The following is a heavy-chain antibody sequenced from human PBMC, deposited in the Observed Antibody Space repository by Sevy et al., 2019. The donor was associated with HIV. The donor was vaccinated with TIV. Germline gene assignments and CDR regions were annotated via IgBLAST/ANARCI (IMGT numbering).Heavy chain of an antibody. CDR3: ARDRYYDASGYYYYYYGMDV. V-gene: IGHV3-66*01. D-gene: IGHD3-22*01. CDR2: IYSDGRT. Sequence: GGSLRLSCAASGLSVSDNYMNWVRQAPGKGLELVSVIYSDGRTYYADSVKGRFTISRDNSKNTLYLHMNNLRPEDTAVYYCARDRYYDASGYYYYYYGMDVSGQGTAVTVSS. CDR1: GLSVSDNY. J-gene: IGHJ6*02.